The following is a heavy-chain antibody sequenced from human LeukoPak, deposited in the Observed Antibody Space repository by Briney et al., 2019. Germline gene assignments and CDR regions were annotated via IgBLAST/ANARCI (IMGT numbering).Heavy chain of an antibody. CDR2: IYYSGST. CDR3: ARVGSGSYYLGTFDP. Sequence: SETLSLTCTVSGDSISSSSYYWGWIRQPPGKGLEWIGSIYYSGSTYYSPSLTSRVTISLDTSKNQFSLKLSSVTAADTAVYYCARVGSGSYYLGTFDPWGQGTLVTVSS. J-gene: IGHJ5*02. CDR1: GDSISSSSYY. V-gene: IGHV4-39*07. D-gene: IGHD3-10*01.